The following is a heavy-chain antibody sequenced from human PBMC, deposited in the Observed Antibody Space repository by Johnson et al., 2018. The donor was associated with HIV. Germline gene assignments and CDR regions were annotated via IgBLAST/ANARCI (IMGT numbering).Heavy chain of an antibody. CDR1: GFTFSRYP. D-gene: IGHD3-16*01. CDR3: ATGFGPAFEM. Sequence: VQLVESGGGVVQPGRSLRLSCAASGFTFSRYPMHWIRQAPGEGLEWVGRIKSKTDGGTTDHAAPVKGRLSISRDDSKNTLYLQMNSLKTEDTAVYYCATGFGPAFEMWGQGTMVTVSS. J-gene: IGHJ3*02. V-gene: IGHV3-15*01. CDR2: IKSKTDGGTT.